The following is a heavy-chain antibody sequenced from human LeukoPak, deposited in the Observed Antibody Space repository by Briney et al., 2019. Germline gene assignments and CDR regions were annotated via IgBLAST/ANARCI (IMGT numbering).Heavy chain of an antibody. Sequence: SETLSLTCTVSGGSISSYYWSWIRQPAGKGLEWIGRIYTSGSTNYNPSLKSRVTVSVDTSKNQFSLKLSSVTAADTAVYYCASQGHCSSTSCYTGYFDYWGQGTLVTVSS. D-gene: IGHD2-2*02. V-gene: IGHV4-4*07. J-gene: IGHJ4*02. CDR2: IYTSGST. CDR3: ASQGHCSSTSCYTGYFDY. CDR1: GGSISSYY.